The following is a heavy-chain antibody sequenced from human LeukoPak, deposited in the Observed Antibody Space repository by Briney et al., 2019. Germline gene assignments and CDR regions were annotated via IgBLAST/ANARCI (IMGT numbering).Heavy chain of an antibody. CDR1: GFTFSSYW. Sequence: GGSLRLSCGASGFTFSSYWMHWVRQAPGKGLVWISRINSDGSTTSYADSVKGRFTISGDNAKNTLYLQMNSLRAEDTAVYYCARGNYYGQDYWGQGTLVTVSS. CDR2: INSDGSTT. CDR3: ARGNYYGQDY. V-gene: IGHV3-74*01. D-gene: IGHD3-10*01. J-gene: IGHJ4*02.